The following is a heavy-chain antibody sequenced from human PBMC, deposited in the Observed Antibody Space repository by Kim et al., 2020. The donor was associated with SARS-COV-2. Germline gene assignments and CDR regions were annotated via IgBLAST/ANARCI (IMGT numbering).Heavy chain of an antibody. Sequence: SETLSLTCTVSGGSISSYYWSWIRQPPGKGLEWIGYIYYSGSTNYNPSLKSRVTISVDTSKNQFSLKLSSVTAADTAVYYCARLVVGATDAFDIWGQGT. CDR2: IYYSGST. V-gene: IGHV4-59*01. CDR3: ARLVVGATDAFDI. D-gene: IGHD1-26*01. CDR1: GGSISSYY. J-gene: IGHJ3*02.